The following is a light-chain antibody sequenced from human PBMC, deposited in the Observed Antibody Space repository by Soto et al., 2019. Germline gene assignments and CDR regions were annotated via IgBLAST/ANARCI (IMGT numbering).Light chain of an antibody. CDR1: SSDVGAYNY. CDR2: DVT. J-gene: IGLJ3*02. V-gene: IGLV2-11*01. CDR3: CSYAGGSWV. Sequence: QSALTQPRSVSGSPGQSVTISCTGTSSDVGAYNYVSWYQHHPGKAPKLIIYDVTKRPSGVPDRFSGSKSGNTASLTISGLQAEFEADYYCCSYAGGSWVFGGGTKLTVL.